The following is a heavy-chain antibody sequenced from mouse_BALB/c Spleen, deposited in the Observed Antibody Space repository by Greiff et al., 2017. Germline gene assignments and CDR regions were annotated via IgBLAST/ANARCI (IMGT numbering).Heavy chain of an antibody. D-gene: IGHD2-10*02. Sequence: EVKLVESGGGLVQPGGSRKLSCAASGFTFSSFGMHWVSQAPEKGLEWVAYISSGSSTIYYADTVKGRFTISRDNPKHTLFLQMTSLRSEDTAMYYCARGYEAMDYWGQGTSVTVSS. J-gene: IGHJ4*01. CDR2: ISSGSSTI. V-gene: IGHV5-17*02. CDR3: ARGYEAMDY. CDR1: GFTFSSFG.